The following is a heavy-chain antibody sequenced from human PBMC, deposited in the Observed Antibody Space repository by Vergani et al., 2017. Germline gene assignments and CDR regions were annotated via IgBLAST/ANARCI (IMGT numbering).Heavy chain of an antibody. CDR2: IYYSGST. Sequence: QVQLQESGPGLVKPSETLSLTCTVSGGPVSSGSYYWSWIRQPPGKGLEWIGYIYYSGSTNYNPSLKSRVTISVDTSKNQFSLKLSSVTAADTAVYYCAWEPLWFGELLNGMDVWGQGTTVTVS. J-gene: IGHJ6*02. V-gene: IGHV4-61*01. CDR3: AWEPLWFGELLNGMDV. D-gene: IGHD3-10*01. CDR1: GGPVSSGSYY.